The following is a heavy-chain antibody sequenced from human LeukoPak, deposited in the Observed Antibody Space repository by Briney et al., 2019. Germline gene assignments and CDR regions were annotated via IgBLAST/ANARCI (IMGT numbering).Heavy chain of an antibody. J-gene: IGHJ5*02. V-gene: IGHV3-48*03. Sequence: PGGSLRLSCAASGFTFSRYEMNCVRQAPGKGLEWISYISGSGDTIYYADSVKGRFTISRDNAKNSLYLQMNSLRAEDTAVYHCARAPLVLQYRWWFDPWGQGTLVTVSS. CDR1: GFTFSRYE. CDR2: ISGSGDTI. D-gene: IGHD5-24*01. CDR3: ARAPLVLQYRWWFDP.